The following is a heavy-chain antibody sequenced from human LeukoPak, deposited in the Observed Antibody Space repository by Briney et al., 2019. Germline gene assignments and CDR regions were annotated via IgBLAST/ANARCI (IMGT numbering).Heavy chain of an antibody. Sequence: ASVKVSCKASGYTFTGYYMHWVRQAPGQGFEWMGWINPNSGDTNYAQKIQGRVTMTRDTSISTAHMELSRLRSDDTAAYYCARANPLYCSSTTCLFDYWGQGTLVTVSS. V-gene: IGHV1-2*02. CDR1: GYTFTGYY. CDR3: ARANPLYCSSTTCLFDY. CDR2: INPNSGDT. J-gene: IGHJ4*02. D-gene: IGHD2-2*01.